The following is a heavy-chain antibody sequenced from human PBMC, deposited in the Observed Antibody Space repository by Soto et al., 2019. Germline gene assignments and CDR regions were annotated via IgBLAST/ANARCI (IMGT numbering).Heavy chain of an antibody. CDR2: LYWDDDK. J-gene: IGHJ5*02. CDR3: AHSGGSPAGSELNWFDP. CDR1: GFSLSTSGVG. Sequence: SGPTLVNPTQTLTLTCTFSGFSLSTSGVGVGWIRQPPGKALEWLALLYWDDDKRYSPSLKSRLTITKDTSKNQVVLTMTNMDPVDTATYYCAHSGGSPAGSELNWFDPWGQGTLVTVSS. D-gene: IGHD1-7*01. V-gene: IGHV2-5*02.